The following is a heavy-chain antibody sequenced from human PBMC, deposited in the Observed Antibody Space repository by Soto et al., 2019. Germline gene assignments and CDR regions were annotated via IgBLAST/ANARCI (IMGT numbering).Heavy chain of an antibody. CDR1: GGNVRSGGYY. Sequence: ALEPSCLPCTVAGGNVRSGGYYWSSIRQPPGKGLEWIGYIYYSGSTNYNPSLKSRVTISVDTSKNQFSLKLSSVIAADTAVYYCAREGLGYCTNGVCIGMDVWGQGTTVTVSS. J-gene: IGHJ6*02. D-gene: IGHD2-8*01. V-gene: IGHV4-61*08. CDR3: AREGLGYCTNGVCIGMDV. CDR2: IYYSGST.